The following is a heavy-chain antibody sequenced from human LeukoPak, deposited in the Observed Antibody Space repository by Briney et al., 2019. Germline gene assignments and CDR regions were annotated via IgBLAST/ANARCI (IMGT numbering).Heavy chain of an antibody. D-gene: IGHD6-19*01. CDR2: INPNSGGA. CDR1: GYTFTGYY. J-gene: IGHJ4*02. Sequence: ASVKVSCKASGYTFTGYYMHWVRQAPGQGLEWMGWINPNSGGANYAQKFQGRVTMTRDTSISTAYMELSRLRSDDTAVYYCASLGIAVAGYFDYWGQGTLVTVSS. CDR3: ASLGIAVAGYFDY. V-gene: IGHV1-2*02.